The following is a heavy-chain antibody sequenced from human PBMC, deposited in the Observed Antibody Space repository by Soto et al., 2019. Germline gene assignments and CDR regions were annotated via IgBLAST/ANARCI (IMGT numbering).Heavy chain of an antibody. Sequence: SVKVSCKASGGTFSSYAISWVRQAPGQGLEWMGGIIPIFGTANYAQKFQGRVTITADESTSTAYMELSSLRSEDTAVYYCARGNPDQAYYFDYWGQGTLVTVSS. CDR2: IIPIFGTA. D-gene: IGHD4-4*01. CDR1: GGTFSSYA. J-gene: IGHJ4*02. CDR3: ARGNPDQAYYFDY. V-gene: IGHV1-69*13.